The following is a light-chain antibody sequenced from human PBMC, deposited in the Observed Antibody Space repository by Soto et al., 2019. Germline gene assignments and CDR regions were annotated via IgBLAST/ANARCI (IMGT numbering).Light chain of an antibody. CDR3: QQYNSYSST. CDR1: QGFSSW. CDR2: AAS. Sequence: DVQMTQSPSTLYASVGDRVTITCRASQGFSSWLSWYQRNPGKSPKLRVYAASSSESGVTSRFSGSASGKEFTLTISSLQHDDFATYYCQQYNSYSSTVGQGTKVDIK. V-gene: IGKV1-5*03. J-gene: IGKJ1*01.